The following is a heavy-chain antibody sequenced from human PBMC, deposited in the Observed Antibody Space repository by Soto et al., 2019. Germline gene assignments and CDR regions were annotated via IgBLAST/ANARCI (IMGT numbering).Heavy chain of an antibody. D-gene: IGHD6-19*01. V-gene: IGHV1-18*01. CDR1: GYTFTSYG. CDR2: VNAYNGNT. Sequence: QVQLVQSGAEVKKPGASVKVSCKASGYTFTSYGISWVRQAPGQGLEWRGWVNAYNGNTNYAQKFQGRVTMTTDTSTSTDYMELSNLRSDDTAVYYCAREAVSGRTGFEYWGQGTRVTVSS. CDR3: AREAVSGRTGFEY. J-gene: IGHJ4*02.